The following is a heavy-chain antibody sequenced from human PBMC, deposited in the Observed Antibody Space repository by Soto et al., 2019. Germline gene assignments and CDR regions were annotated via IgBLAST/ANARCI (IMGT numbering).Heavy chain of an antibody. Sequence: EASVKVSCKASGYTFASYDINWVRQAPGQGPEWMGWISGYNGNTNYAQKFQGRVTMTRDTSTSTVYMELSSLRSEDTAVYYCARDYAYDSSFDPWGQGTLVTVSS. CDR2: ISGYNGNT. D-gene: IGHD3-10*01. J-gene: IGHJ5*02. CDR1: GYTFASYD. CDR3: ARDYAYDSSFDP. V-gene: IGHV1-18*04.